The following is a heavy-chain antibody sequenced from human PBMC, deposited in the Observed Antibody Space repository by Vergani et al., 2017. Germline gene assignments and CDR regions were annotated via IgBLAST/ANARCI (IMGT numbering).Heavy chain of an antibody. V-gene: IGHV4-59*01. J-gene: IGHJ6*03. CDR1: GGSISSYY. D-gene: IGHD3-9*01. Sequence: QVQLQESGPGLVKPSETLSLTCTVSGGSISSYYWSWIRQPPGKGLEWIGYIYYSGSTNYNPSLKSRVTISVDTSTNQFSLKLSSVTAADTAVYYCARVRSDWLFRDYYMDVWGKGTTVTVSS. CDR3: ARVRSDWLFRDYYMDV. CDR2: IYYSGST.